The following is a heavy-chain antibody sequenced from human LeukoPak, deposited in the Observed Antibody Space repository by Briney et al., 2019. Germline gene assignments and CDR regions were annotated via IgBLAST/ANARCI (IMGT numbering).Heavy chain of an antibody. Sequence: PGGSLRLSCAASGFTFSSDAMSWVRQAPGKGLEWVSAISGSGGSTYYADSVKGRFTISRDNSKNTLYLQMNSLRAEDTAVYYCAKVPHQYLIAAAQYYYYGMDVWGQGTTVTVSS. D-gene: IGHD6-13*01. CDR3: AKVPHQYLIAAAQYYYYGMDV. CDR2: ISGSGGST. CDR1: GFTFSSDA. J-gene: IGHJ6*02. V-gene: IGHV3-23*01.